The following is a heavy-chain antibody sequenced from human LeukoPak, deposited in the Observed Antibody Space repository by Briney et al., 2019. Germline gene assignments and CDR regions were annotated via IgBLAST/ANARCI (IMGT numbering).Heavy chain of an antibody. CDR2: ITTSGSTI. D-gene: IGHD3-22*01. J-gene: IGHJ4*02. V-gene: IGHV3-11*01. CDR1: GFTFSDYY. CDR3: ARQIVVTGLFDY. Sequence: PGGSLRLSCAASGFTFSDYYMTWIRQAPGKGLEWVSYITTSGSTIYYADSLKGRFTISRDNAKNSLYLQMNGLRAEDTAVYYCARQIVVTGLFDYWGQGTLVTVSS.